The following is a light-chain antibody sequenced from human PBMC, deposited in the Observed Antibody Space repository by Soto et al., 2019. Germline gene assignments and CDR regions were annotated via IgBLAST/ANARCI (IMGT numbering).Light chain of an antibody. V-gene: IGKV3-20*01. J-gene: IGKJ2*01. CDR1: QSVSNDY. CDR2: AAS. Sequence: EIVLTQSPGTLSLTPGERATLSCRASQSVSNDYLAWYQQKRGQAPSLLIYAASSGATGTPDRFSGSGSGTDFTLTISRLEPGDCAVYYCQQYGTSPNTFGQGTKLEIK. CDR3: QQYGTSPNT.